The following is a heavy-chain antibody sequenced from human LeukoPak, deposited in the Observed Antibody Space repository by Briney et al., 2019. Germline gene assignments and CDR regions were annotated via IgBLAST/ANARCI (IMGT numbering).Heavy chain of an antibody. CDR2: INHSGST. D-gene: IGHD6-19*01. CDR3: ARSRADYYYYYMDV. Sequence: AXYGGSFSGXXXXGIRQPPGKGXXXXGEINHSGSTNYNPSLKRRVTISVETSKNQFALKVRAGTAAHTAVYYCARSRADYYYYYMDVWGKGTPVTVSS. V-gene: IGHV4-34*01. J-gene: IGHJ6*03. CDR1: GGSFSGXX.